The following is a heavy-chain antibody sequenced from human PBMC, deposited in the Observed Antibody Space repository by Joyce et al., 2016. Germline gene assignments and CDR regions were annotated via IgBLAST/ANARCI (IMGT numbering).Heavy chain of an antibody. J-gene: IGHJ3*01. CDR2: IGDSGDGE. D-gene: IGHD2-15*01. V-gene: IGHV3-23*04. Sequence: QLEESGGTLVYPGGSLRLSCKVSYQLSNTNVMAWVRQAQGKGLEWGAGIGDSGDGEDYADSVKGRFTVSRDNTNNMMYLEMTSRQNEDTASYYSAGAKTVVVAYTLRDGFDVWGQGTQVAVTS. CDR3: AGAKTVVVAYTLRDGFDV. CDR1: YQLSNTNV.